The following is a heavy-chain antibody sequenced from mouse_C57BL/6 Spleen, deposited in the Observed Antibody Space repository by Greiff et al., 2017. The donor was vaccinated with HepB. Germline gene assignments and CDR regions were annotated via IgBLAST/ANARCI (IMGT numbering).Heavy chain of an antibody. CDR2: ISSGSSTI. CDR1: GFTFSDYG. Sequence: EVQVVESGGGLVKPGGSLKLSCAASGFTFSDYGMHWVRQAPEKGLEWVAYISSGSSTIYYADTVKGRFTISRDNAKNTLFLQMTSLRSEDTAMYYCARRVTTGNYFDYWGQGTTLTVSS. D-gene: IGHD2-1*01. V-gene: IGHV5-17*01. CDR3: ARRVTTGNYFDY. J-gene: IGHJ2*01.